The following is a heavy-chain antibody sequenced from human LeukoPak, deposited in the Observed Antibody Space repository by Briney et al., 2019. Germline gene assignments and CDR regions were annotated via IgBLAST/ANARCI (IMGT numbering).Heavy chain of an antibody. CDR1: GAPISGGGYS. CDR2: IYDSGST. CDR3: ATTITAPVPYYFDY. V-gene: IGHV4-30-2*01. D-gene: IGHD1-14*01. Sequence: SETLSLTCTVSGAPISGGGYSWSWIRQPPGKGLEWIGYIYDSGSTYQNPSLKSRVTISVDRSKNQFSLKLNSVTAADTAVYFCATTITAPVPYYFDYWGQGALVTVSS. J-gene: IGHJ4*02.